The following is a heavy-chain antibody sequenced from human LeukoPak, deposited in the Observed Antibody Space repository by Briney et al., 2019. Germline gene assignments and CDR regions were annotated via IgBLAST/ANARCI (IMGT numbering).Heavy chain of an antibody. V-gene: IGHV4-59*02. D-gene: IGHD6-19*01. J-gene: IGHJ4*02. CDR1: GGSVSSSY. CDR2: IFYNGGT. CDR3: ARVYSSAWYLDY. Sequence: KSSETLSLTCTVSGGSVSSSYWSWIRQPPGKGLEWIGYIFYNGGTQYSPSLSSRVTISVDTSKNQFSLKLSSVTAADTAVYYCARVYSSAWYLDYWGQGTLVTVSS.